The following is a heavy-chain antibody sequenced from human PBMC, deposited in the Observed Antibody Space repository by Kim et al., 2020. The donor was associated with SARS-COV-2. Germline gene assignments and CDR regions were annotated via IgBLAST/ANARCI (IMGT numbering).Heavy chain of an antibody. CDR1: GFTFSTYC. CDR3: AGDQWRPGYYFGMDV. J-gene: IGHJ6*02. D-gene: IGHD6-19*01. Sequence: GGSLRLSCAASGFTFSTYCLHWVRQAPGKGLEWVAIISYDGNKSYYVDSVKGRFTISRDNSKNTQFLQMDSIRGEDPAVYYCAGDQWRPGYYFGMDVWRQGPTVTVSS. V-gene: IGHV3-30*04. CDR2: ISYDGNKS.